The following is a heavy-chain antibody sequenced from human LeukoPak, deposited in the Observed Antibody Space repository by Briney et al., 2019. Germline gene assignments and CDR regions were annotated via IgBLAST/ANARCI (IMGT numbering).Heavy chain of an antibody. CDR1: GYTFTTHT. D-gene: IGHD3-3*01. V-gene: IGHV1-3*03. CDR3: ARARYETRIWPKSRYDYYHYMDV. CDR2: INAGNGNT. J-gene: IGHJ6*03. Sequence: ASVKVSCKASGYTFTTHTIHWVRQAPGQRLEWTGWINAGNGNTKYSQEFQDRVTITRDTSASTAYMELSSLRSEDMAVYYCARARYETRIWPKSRYDYYHYMDVWGKGTTVTVSS.